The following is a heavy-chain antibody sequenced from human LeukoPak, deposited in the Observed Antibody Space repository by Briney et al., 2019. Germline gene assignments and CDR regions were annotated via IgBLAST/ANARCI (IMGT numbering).Heavy chain of an antibody. CDR2: INPSGGST. CDR3: AREGVSGSYLGY. Sequence: ATVKVSCKASGYSFTSYYIHWVRLAPGQGLEWMGVINPSGGSTRYAQKFQDRVTMTRDMSTSTVYMELSSLRSEDTAVYYCAREGVSGSYLGYWGQGTLVTVSS. J-gene: IGHJ4*02. CDR1: GYSFTSYY. V-gene: IGHV1-46*01. D-gene: IGHD1-26*01.